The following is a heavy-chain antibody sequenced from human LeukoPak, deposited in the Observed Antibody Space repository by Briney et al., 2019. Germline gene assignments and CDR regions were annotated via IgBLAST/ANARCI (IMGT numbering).Heavy chain of an antibody. CDR2: IIPIFGTA. Sequence: ASVKVSCKASGGTFSSYAISWVRQAPGQGLEWMGGIIPIFGTANYAQKFQGRVTITTDESTSTAYMELSSLRSEDTAVYYCAREKIPDREQTYYDFPYYMDVWGKGTTVTVSS. D-gene: IGHD3-3*01. CDR1: GGTFSSYA. CDR3: AREKIPDREQTYYDFPYYMDV. V-gene: IGHV1-69*05. J-gene: IGHJ6*03.